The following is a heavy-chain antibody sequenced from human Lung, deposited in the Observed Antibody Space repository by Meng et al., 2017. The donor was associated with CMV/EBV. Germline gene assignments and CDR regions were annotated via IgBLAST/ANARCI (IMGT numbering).Heavy chain of an antibody. CDR1: GYTXTTYD. Sequence: ASXXVSXKASGYTXTTYDINWVRQATGQGLEWMGWMNPNSGNTGYAQKFQGRVTMTRVASISTAYMELSSLTSDDTAVYYCARTRIEVEPDGTKIKYYNYGMDVWXQGTTVTVSS. J-gene: IGHJ6*02. CDR2: MNPNSGNT. D-gene: IGHD2-15*01. CDR3: ARTRIEVEPDGTKIKYYNYGMDV. V-gene: IGHV1-8*01.